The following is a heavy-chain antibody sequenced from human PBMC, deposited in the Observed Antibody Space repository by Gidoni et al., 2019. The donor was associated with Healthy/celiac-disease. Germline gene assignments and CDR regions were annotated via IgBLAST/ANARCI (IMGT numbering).Heavy chain of an antibody. D-gene: IGHD3-22*01. V-gene: IGHV1-3*01. J-gene: IGHJ4*02. CDR1: GYTFTSYA. CDR2: INAGNGNT. CDR3: ASRGYDSSGYYSY. Sequence: QVQLVQSGAEVKKPGASVKVSCKASGYTFTSYAMHWVRQAPGQRLDWMGWINAGNGNTKYSRKFQGRVTITRDTSASTAYMELSSLRSEDTAVYYCASRGYDSSGYYSYWGQGTLVTVSS.